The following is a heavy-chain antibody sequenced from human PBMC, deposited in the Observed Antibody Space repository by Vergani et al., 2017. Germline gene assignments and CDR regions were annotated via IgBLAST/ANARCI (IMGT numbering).Heavy chain of an antibody. Sequence: QVQLQESGPGLVKPSQTLSLTCTVSGGSFSTGGQSWTWLRQPAGKGLEWIGRIYTSGATNYNPSLRSRAIMSVDASKKEFSLKLTSVTAADTAVYYCASYGLTMVRVVTNYYYYYGMDVWGQGTTVTVSS. V-gene: IGHV4-61*02. J-gene: IGHJ6*02. D-gene: IGHD3-10*01. CDR2: IYTSGAT. CDR3: ASYGLTMVRVVTNYYYYYGMDV. CDR1: GGSFSTGGQS.